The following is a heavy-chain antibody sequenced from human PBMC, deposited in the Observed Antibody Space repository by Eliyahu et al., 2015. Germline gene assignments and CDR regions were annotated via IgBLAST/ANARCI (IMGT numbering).Heavy chain of an antibody. D-gene: IGHD3-3*01. CDR1: GYTXTSYY. Sequence: QVQLVQSGAEVKKPGASVKVSCKASGYTXTSYYMXWVRXAPGQGXEWMGIIXPSGGSTSYAQKFQGRVTXTRDXSTSTVYMELSSLRSEDTAVYYCARGDYDFWSGYYFDYWGQGTLVTVSS. V-gene: IGHV1-46*01. CDR2: IXPSGGST. J-gene: IGHJ4*02. CDR3: ARGDYDFWSGYYFDY.